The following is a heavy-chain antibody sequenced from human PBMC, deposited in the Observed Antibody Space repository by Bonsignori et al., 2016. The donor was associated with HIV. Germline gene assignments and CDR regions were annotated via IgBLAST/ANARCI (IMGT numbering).Heavy chain of an antibody. CDR3: ARQYYDSSGYYYGARYYFDY. Sequence: WIRQPPGKGLEWIGSIYHSGSTYYNPSLKSRVTISVDTSKNQFSLKLSSVTAADTAVYYCARQYYDSSGYYYGARYYFDYWGQGTLVTVSS. CDR2: IYHSGST. J-gene: IGHJ4*02. D-gene: IGHD3-22*01. V-gene: IGHV4-38-2*01.